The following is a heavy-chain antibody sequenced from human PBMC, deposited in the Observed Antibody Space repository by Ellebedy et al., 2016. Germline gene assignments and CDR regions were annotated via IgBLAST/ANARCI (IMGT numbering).Heavy chain of an antibody. CDR3: AKSRSRLFSSSSDY. V-gene: IGHV1-69*13. J-gene: IGHJ4*02. CDR2: ITPIFGTV. CDR1: GGTFNNYA. D-gene: IGHD6-6*01. Sequence: ASVKVSCKSSGGTFNNYAMNWVRQAPGQGLEWMGGITPIFGTVNYAQKFQGRVTITADESTSTAYMELGSLRSEDTALYYCAKSRSRLFSSSSDYWGQGTLVTVSS.